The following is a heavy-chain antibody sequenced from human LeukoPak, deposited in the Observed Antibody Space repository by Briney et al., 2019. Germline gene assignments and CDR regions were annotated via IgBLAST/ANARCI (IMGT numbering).Heavy chain of an antibody. CDR1: GYSFTNYW. Sequence: KGGESLKISCKGSGYSFTNYWIGWVRQMPGKGLEWMGIIYPGDSDTRYSPSFQGQVIISADKSINTAYLQWSSLKASDTAMYYCARGYCSNGVCHRDSFDFWGQGTLVTVSS. J-gene: IGHJ4*02. D-gene: IGHD2-8*01. V-gene: IGHV5-51*01. CDR2: IYPGDSDT. CDR3: ARGYCSNGVCHRDSFDF.